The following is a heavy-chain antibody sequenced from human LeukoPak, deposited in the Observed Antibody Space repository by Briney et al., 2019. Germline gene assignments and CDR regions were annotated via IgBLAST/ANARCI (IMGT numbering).Heavy chain of an antibody. J-gene: IGHJ6*02. V-gene: IGHV4-34*01. CDR3: AKDVSHQGLPAAYKGNRGDWRDV. CDR1: GGSFSGYY. Sequence: SETLSLTCAVYGGSFSGYYWSWIRQPPGKGLEWIGEINHSGSTNYNPSLKSRVTMSVDTSKNQFSLKLSSVTAADTAVYYCAKDVSHQGLPAAYKGNRGDWRDVWAKGPRSPSP. D-gene: IGHD2-2*01. CDR2: INHSGST.